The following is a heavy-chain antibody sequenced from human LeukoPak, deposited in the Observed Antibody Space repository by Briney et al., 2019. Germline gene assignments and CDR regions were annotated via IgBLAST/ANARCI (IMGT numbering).Heavy chain of an antibody. CDR2: INHSGST. CDR1: GGSFSGYY. J-gene: IGHJ6*03. V-gene: IGHV4-34*01. Sequence: PSETLSLTCTVYGGSFSGYYWSWIRQPPGKGLEWIGEINHSGSTNYNPSLKSRVTISVDTSKNQFSLKLSSVTAADTAVYYCARVSPGYDFWSGHYYYYMDVWGKGTTVTVSS. CDR3: ARVSPGYDFWSGHYYYYMDV. D-gene: IGHD3-3*01.